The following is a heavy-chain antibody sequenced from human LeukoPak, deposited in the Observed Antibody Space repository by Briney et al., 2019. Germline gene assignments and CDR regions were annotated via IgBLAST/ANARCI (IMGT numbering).Heavy chain of an antibody. V-gene: IGHV4-61*02. D-gene: IGHD3-10*01. Sequence: SETLSLTCTVSGGSISSGSYDWSWIRQPAGRGLEWIGRIYTSGSTNYNPSLKSRVTISVDTSKNQFSLKLSSVTAADTAVYYCAAREVLLWFGESIYYYYGMDAWGQGTTVTVSS. CDR1: GGSISSGSYD. CDR2: IYTSGST. J-gene: IGHJ6*02. CDR3: AAREVLLWFGESIYYYYGMDA.